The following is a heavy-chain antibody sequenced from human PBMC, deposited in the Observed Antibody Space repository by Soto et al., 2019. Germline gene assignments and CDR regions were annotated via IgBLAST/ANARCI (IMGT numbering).Heavy chain of an antibody. Sequence: QVQLQESGPGLVKPSETLSLTCTISGCSISNYYWSWIRQPPGKGLEWIGYIYYSGSTNYNPSLMSRVTLSLDTSTNHFSLKLSSVTAADTAIYYCARRSTSGYYPHYYFYMDVWGRGTTVTVS. CDR1: GCSISNYY. J-gene: IGHJ6*03. CDR2: IYYSGST. CDR3: ARRSTSGYYPHYYFYMDV. D-gene: IGHD3-3*01. V-gene: IGHV4-59*01.